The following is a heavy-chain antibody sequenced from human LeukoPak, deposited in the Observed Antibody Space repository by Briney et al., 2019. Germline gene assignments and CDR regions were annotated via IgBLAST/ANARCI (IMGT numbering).Heavy chain of an antibody. Sequence: GGSLRLFCAASGFTFSSYAMSWVRQAPGKGLEWVSAISGSGGSTYYADSVKGRFTISRDNSKNTLYLQMNSLRAEDTAVYYCAKNSGWYGYYYYYYMDVWGKGTTVTVSS. CDR1: GFTFSSYA. D-gene: IGHD6-19*01. J-gene: IGHJ6*03. V-gene: IGHV3-23*01. CDR3: AKNSGWYGYYYYYYMDV. CDR2: ISGSGGST.